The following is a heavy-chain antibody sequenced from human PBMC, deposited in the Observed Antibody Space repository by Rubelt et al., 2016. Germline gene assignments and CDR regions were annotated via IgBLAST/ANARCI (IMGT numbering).Heavy chain of an antibody. D-gene: IGHD2-8*02. J-gene: IGHJ3*02. CDR2: INHSGST. V-gene: IGHV4-34*01. CDR3: ARALVAPDAFDI. CDR1: GGSFSGYY. Sequence: QVQLQQWGAGLLKPSETLSLTCAVYGGSFSGYYWSWIRQPPGKGLEWIGEINHSGSTNYNPSLKSRVTISVDTSKNQSSLKLSSVTAADTAVYYCARALVAPDAFDIWGQGTMVTVSS.